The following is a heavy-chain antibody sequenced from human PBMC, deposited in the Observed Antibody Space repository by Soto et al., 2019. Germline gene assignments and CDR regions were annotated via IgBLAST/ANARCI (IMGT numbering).Heavy chain of an antibody. CDR3: APSRVYCSSTSCYPLYYYYGMDV. V-gene: IGHV4-39*01. Sequence: PSETLSLTCTVSGGSISSSSYYWGWIRQPPGKGLDWIGSIYYSGSTYYNPSLKSRVTISVDTSKNQFSLKLSSVTAADTAVYYCAPSRVYCSSTSCYPLYYYYGMDVWGQGTTVTVSS. CDR2: IYYSGST. D-gene: IGHD2-2*01. J-gene: IGHJ6*02. CDR1: GGSISSSSYY.